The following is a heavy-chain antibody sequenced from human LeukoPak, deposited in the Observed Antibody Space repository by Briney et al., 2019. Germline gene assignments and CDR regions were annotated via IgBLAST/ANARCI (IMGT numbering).Heavy chain of an antibody. CDR1: GGSISSYY. D-gene: IGHD3-3*01. J-gene: IGHJ3*02. CDR2: IYYSGST. Sequence: KTSETLSLTCTVSGGSISSYYWSWIRQPPGKGLEWIGYIYYSGSTNYNPSLKSRVTISVDTSKNQFSLKLSSVTAADTAVYYCAGGPRTPYDFWSGYYSMSEGAAFDIWGQGTMVTVSS. CDR3: AGGPRTPYDFWSGYYSMSEGAAFDI. V-gene: IGHV4-59*01.